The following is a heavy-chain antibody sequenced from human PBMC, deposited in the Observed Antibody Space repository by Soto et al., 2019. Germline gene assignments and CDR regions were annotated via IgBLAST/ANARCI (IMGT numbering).Heavy chain of an antibody. V-gene: IGHV4-4*07. CDR2: ISPSGDS. CDR3: ASLGRNYYNGMDV. D-gene: IGHD3-10*01. J-gene: IGHJ6*02. Sequence: PSETLSLTCAVSGAYITTYYWTWIRQPAGKGLEWIGRISPSGDSTYNPSLQSRLSMSVDTFKNHLSLTLTSVTAADTAVYYCASLGRNYYNGMDVSGPGTTVTVSS. CDR1: GAYITTYY.